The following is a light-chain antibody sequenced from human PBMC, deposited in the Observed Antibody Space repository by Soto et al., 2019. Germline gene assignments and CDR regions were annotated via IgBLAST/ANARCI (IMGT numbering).Light chain of an antibody. CDR3: YSAADNNPWV. CDR1: VLAKKY. Sequence: SYELTQPSSVSVSPGQTARITCSGDVLAKKYARWFQQKPGQAPVLVIYKDSERPSGIPERFSGSSSGTTVTLTISGAQVEDEADYYCYSAADNNPWVFGGGTKLTGL. J-gene: IGLJ3*02. CDR2: KDS. V-gene: IGLV3-27*01.